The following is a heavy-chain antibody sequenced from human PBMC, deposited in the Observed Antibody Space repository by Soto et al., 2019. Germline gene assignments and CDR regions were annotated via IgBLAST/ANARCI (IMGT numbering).Heavy chain of an antibody. Sequence: ASVKVSCKASGYTFTSYAMHWVRQAPGQRLEWMGWINAGNGNTKYSQKFQGRVTITRDTSASTAYMELSSLRSEDTAVYYCARESLFNCGGDCSSYYYYGMDVWGQGTTVTVSS. D-gene: IGHD2-21*02. CDR1: GYTFTSYA. V-gene: IGHV1-3*01. CDR2: INAGNGNT. J-gene: IGHJ6*02. CDR3: ARESLFNCGGDCSSYYYYGMDV.